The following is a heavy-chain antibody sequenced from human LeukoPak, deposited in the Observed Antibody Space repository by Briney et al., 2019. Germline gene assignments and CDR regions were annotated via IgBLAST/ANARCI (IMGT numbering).Heavy chain of an antibody. J-gene: IGHJ5*02. V-gene: IGHV3-11*01. CDR2: ISSSGSTI. CDR1: PVTFGTSA. Sequence: PGGSLRLSCVGSPVTFGTSAMSWIRQAPGKGLEWVSYISSSGSTIYYADSVKGRFTISRDNAKNSLYLQMNSLRAEDTAVYYCARDSRFTEYYYDSSGSESWGQGTLVTVSS. CDR3: ARDSRFTEYYYDSSGSES. D-gene: IGHD3-22*01.